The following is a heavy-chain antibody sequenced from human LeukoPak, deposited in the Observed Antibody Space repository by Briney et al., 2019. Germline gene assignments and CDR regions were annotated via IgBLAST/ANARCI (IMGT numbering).Heavy chain of an antibody. CDR1: GSTFSSYA. V-gene: IGHV3-23*01. CDR2: ISGSGDRT. D-gene: IGHD5-12*01. J-gene: IGHJ4*02. CDR3: AKGTGTVASERY. Sequence: PGGSLRLSCAASGSTFSSYAMNWVRQAPGKGLEWVSAISGSGDRTYYADSVKGRFTISRDNSKNTLSLQMNSLRAEDTAVYYCAKGTGTVASERYWGQGTLVTVSS.